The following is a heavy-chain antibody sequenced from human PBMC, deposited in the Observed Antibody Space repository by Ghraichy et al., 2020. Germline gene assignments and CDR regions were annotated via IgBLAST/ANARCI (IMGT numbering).Heavy chain of an antibody. D-gene: IGHD1-26*01. J-gene: IGHJ5*02. CDR2: ISSSSTYT. Sequence: GGSLRLSCAASGFTFSDYYMNWIRQAPGKGLEWVSYISSSSTYTNYADSVKGRFTISRDNAKNSLHLQMNSLRAEDTAGYYCARDRTTRGAHNWFDPWGQGTLVTVSS. CDR3: ARDRTTRGAHNWFDP. V-gene: IGHV3-11*05. CDR1: GFTFSDYY.